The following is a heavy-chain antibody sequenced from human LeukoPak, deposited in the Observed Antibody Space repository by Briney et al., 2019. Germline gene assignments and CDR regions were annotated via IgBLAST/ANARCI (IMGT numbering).Heavy chain of an antibody. D-gene: IGHD7-27*01. CDR3: ARHPGLVADFDY. Sequence: KPSETLSLTCTVSGGSISSNNYYWGWIRQPPGKGLEWIGSIYYSGSTYYSPSLKSRVTISGDTSKNQFSLKLSSVTAADTAVYYCARHPGLVADFDYWGQGTLVTVSS. CDR2: IYYSGST. CDR1: GGSISSNNYY. J-gene: IGHJ4*02. V-gene: IGHV4-39*01.